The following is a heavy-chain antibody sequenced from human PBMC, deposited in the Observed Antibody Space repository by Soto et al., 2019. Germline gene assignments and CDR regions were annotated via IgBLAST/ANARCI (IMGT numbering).Heavy chain of an antibody. CDR2: IDPSDSYT. V-gene: IGHV5-10-1*01. CDR3: ARHVRTTLNPDYLDY. J-gene: IGHJ4*02. CDR1: GYSFTSYW. Sequence: HGESLKISCKGSGYSFTSYWISWVRQMPGKGLEWMGRIDPSDSYTNYSPSFQGHVTISADKSISTAYLQWSSLKASDTAMYYCARHVRTTLNPDYLDYWGQGTRVTVSS.